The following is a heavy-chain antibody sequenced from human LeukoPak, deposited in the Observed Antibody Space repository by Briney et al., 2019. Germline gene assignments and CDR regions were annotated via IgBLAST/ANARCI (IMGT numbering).Heavy chain of an antibody. CDR2: ISSSGSTI. V-gene: IGHV3-11*04. Sequence: PGGSLRLSCAASGFTFSSNYMSWVRQAPGKGLEWVSYISSSGSTIYYADSVKGRFTISRDNAKNSLYLQMNSLRAEDTAVYYCARGSVWTYYYDSSGYYPFDYWGQGTLVTVSS. J-gene: IGHJ4*02. CDR3: ARGSVWTYYYDSSGYYPFDY. D-gene: IGHD3-22*01. CDR1: GFTFSSNY.